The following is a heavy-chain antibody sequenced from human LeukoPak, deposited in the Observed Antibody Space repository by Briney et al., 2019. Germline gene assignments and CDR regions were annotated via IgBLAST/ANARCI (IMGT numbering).Heavy chain of an antibody. J-gene: IGHJ5*02. Sequence: GGTLILSCEASGFTFSRYGMSWVRQAPGKGLVWVSRINSDGSSTSYADSVKGRFTISRDNAKNTLYLQMNSLRAEDTAVYYCAREEMATIGNWFDPWGQGTLVTVSS. V-gene: IGHV3-74*01. CDR2: INSDGSST. CDR1: GFTFSRYG. CDR3: AREEMATIGNWFDP. D-gene: IGHD5-24*01.